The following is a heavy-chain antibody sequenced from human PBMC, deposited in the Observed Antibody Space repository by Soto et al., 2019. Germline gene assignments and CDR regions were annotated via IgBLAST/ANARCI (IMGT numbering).Heavy chain of an antibody. D-gene: IGHD3-10*01. Sequence: QVQLQQWGAGLLKASETLSLTCAVYGGSFSGYYWSWIRQPPGKGLEWIGEINHSGSTNYNPSLKSRVTISVDTSKNQFSLKLSSVTAADTAVYYCARERITMVRGVTYYYYGMDVWGQGTTVTVSS. CDR1: GGSFSGYY. CDR3: ARERITMVRGVTYYYYGMDV. CDR2: INHSGST. J-gene: IGHJ6*02. V-gene: IGHV4-34*01.